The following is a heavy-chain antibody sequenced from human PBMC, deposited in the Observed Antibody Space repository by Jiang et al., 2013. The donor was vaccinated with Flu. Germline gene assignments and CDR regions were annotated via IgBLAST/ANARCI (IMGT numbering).Heavy chain of an antibody. CDR1: GNTLTTYY. V-gene: IGHV1-46*01. J-gene: IGHJ5*02. CDR2: INPSGGST. CDR3: ARAPGYCSGGSCSWFDP. D-gene: IGHD2-15*01. Sequence: GAEVKKPGASVKVSCKASGNTLTTYYMHWVRQAPGQGLEWMGIINPSGGSTSYAQKFQGRVTMTRDTSTSTVYMELSSLRSEDTAVYYCARAPGYCSGGSCSWFDPWGQGTVVTVSS.